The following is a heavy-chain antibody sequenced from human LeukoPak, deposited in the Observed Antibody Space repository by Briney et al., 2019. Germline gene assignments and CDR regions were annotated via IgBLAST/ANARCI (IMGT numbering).Heavy chain of an antibody. D-gene: IGHD1-26*01. CDR2: FDPEDGET. V-gene: IGHV1-24*01. Sequence: ASVKVFCKVSGYTLTELSMHWVRQAPGKGLEWMGGFDPEDGETIYAQKFQGRVTMTEDTSTDTAYMELSSLRSEDTAVYYCAIVGATSGRDAFDIWGQGTMVTVSS. CDR3: AIVGATSGRDAFDI. CDR1: GYTLTELS. J-gene: IGHJ3*02.